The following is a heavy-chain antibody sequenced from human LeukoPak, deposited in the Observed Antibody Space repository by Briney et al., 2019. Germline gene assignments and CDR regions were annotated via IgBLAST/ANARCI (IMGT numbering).Heavy chain of an antibody. J-gene: IGHJ4*02. CDR1: GGSISSALYH. D-gene: IGHD6-13*01. CDR2: VYYTGST. Sequence: SETLSLTCTVSGGSISSALYHWGWIRQPPGKNLEWLGSVYYTGSTHNNPSLKSRVTISVDTSKNQFSLNLSSVTAADTAVYYCARAYSPPQWSPFDYWGQGTLVTVSS. V-gene: IGHV4-39*01. CDR3: ARAYSPPQWSPFDY.